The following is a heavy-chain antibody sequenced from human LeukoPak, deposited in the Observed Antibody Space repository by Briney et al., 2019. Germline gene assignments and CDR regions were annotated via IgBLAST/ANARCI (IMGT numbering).Heavy chain of an antibody. CDR3: ARDVSNNSEYSSGWYFFGVIFPENYYMDV. CDR2: LSASGGYT. Sequence: GGSLRLSCAASGFTFNNYAMSWVRQAPGKGLEWVSALSASGGYTYYADSVKGRFTISRDNAKNSLYLQMNSLRAEDTAVYYCARDVSNNSEYSSGWYFFGVIFPENYYMDVWGKGTTVTVSS. D-gene: IGHD6-19*01. V-gene: IGHV3-23*01. J-gene: IGHJ6*03. CDR1: GFTFNNYA.